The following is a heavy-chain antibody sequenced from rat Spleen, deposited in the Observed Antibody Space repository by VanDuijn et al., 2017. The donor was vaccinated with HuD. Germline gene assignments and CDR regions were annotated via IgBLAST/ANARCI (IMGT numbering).Heavy chain of an antibody. CDR2: ISYSGST. D-gene: IGHD1-2*01. CDR1: GYPITSSY. CDR3: ARYYYSTSFDY. J-gene: IGHJ2*01. V-gene: IGHV3-1*01. Sequence: EVQLQESGPGLVKPSQSLSLTCSVTGYPITSSYRWNWIRKFPGNKMEWIGHISYSGSTSYNPSLKSRISITRDTSKNQFFLQLNSVTTEDTATYYCARYYYSTSFDYWGQGVMVTVSS.